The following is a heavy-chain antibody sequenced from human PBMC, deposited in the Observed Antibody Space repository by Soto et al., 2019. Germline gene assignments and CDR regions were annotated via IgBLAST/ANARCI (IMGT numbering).Heavy chain of an antibody. CDR1: GFTFSSYA. CDR2: IAYTGVTT. D-gene: IGHD3-10*01. V-gene: IGHV3-23*01. J-gene: IGHJ5*02. CDR3: AKDRNYYGSGASNWFDP. Sequence: GGSLRLSCAASGFTFSSYAMSWVRQAPGKGLEWVSTIAYTGVTTYYADSVKGRFTMSRDNSKNTLHLQMNSLRAEETAVYYCAKDRNYYGSGASNWFDPWGQGTLVTVSS.